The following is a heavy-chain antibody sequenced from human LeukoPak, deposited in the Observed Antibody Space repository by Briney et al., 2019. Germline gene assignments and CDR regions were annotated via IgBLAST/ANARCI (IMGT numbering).Heavy chain of an antibody. D-gene: IGHD3-10*01. V-gene: IGHV3-23*01. CDR2: ISGSGGST. CDR1: GFTFSSYA. J-gene: IGHJ4*02. Sequence: PGGSLRLSCAASGFTFSSYAMSWVRQAPGKGLEWVSAISGSGGSTYYADSVKGRFTISRDNSKNTLYLQMNCLRAEDTAVYYCAKDSTVRGVIDYWGQGTLVTVSS. CDR3: AKDSTVRGVIDY.